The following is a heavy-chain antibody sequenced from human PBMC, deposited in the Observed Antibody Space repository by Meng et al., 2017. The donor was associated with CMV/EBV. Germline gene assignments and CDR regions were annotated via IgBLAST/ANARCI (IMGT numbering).Heavy chain of an antibody. CDR3: AKRSRPDY. CDR2: IRYDGSNK. V-gene: IGHV3-30*02. J-gene: IGHJ4*02. CDR1: GFTFSSYA. Sequence: GESLKISCAASGFTFSSYAVHWVRQAPGKGLEWVAFIRYDGSNKYYADSVKGRFTISRDNSKNTLYLQMNSLRAEDTAVYYCAKRSRPDYWGQGTLVTVSS.